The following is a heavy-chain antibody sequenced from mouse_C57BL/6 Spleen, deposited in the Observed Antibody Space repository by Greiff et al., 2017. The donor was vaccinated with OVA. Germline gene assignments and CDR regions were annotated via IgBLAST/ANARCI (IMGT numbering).Heavy chain of an antibody. J-gene: IGHJ2*01. CDR2: IYPGDGDT. V-gene: IGHV1-80*01. CDR3: ARYTTTVVAFDY. D-gene: IGHD1-1*01. Sequence: VQLQQSGAELVKPGASVKISCKASGYAFSSYWMNWVKQRPGKGLEWIGQIYPGDGDTNYNGKFKGKATLTADKSSSTAYMQLSSLTSEDSAVYFCARYTTTVVAFDYWGQGTTLTVSS. CDR1: GYAFSSYW.